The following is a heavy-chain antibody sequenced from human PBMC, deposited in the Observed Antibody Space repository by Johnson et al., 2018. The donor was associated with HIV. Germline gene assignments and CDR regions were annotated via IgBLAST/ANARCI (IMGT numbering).Heavy chain of an antibody. V-gene: IGHV3-30*04. CDR1: GFTFRSYA. J-gene: IGHJ3*01. D-gene: IGHD3-22*01. CDR3: ARGVAMIVF. CDR2: ITYDGRNK. Sequence: VQLVESGGGVMQPGKSLRLSCEASGFTFRSYAMHWVRQAPGKGLEWVAVITYDGRNKYYADSVKGRFIIFRDNSKNLTNLQMNGLSDEDTADYYCARGVAMIVFWGQGTMVTVSS.